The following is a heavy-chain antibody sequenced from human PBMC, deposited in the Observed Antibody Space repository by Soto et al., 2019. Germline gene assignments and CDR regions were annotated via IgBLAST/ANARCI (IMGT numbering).Heavy chain of an antibody. V-gene: IGHV4-31*03. CDR2: IYYSGST. D-gene: IGHD2-21*01. CDR1: GGSISSGGYY. Sequence: SETLSLTCTVSGGSISSGGYYWSWIRQHPGKGLEWIGYIYYSGSTYYNPSLKSRVTISVDTSKNQFSLKLSSVTAADTAVYYCARLIEPIWYFDYWGQGTLVTVSS. J-gene: IGHJ4*02. CDR3: ARLIEPIWYFDY.